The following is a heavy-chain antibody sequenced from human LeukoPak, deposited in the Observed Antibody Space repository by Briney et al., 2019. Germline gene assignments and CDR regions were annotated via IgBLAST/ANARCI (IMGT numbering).Heavy chain of an antibody. J-gene: IGHJ4*02. V-gene: IGHV1-18*01. Sequence: ASVKVSCKASGYTXTSYGISWVRQAPGQGLEWMGWISAYNGNTNYAQKLQGGVTMTTDTSTSTAYMELRSLRSDDTAVYYCARMVDSSSWYNFLPYPENFDYWGQGTLVTVSS. CDR1: GYTXTSYG. CDR2: ISAYNGNT. CDR3: ARMVDSSSWYNFLPYPENFDY. D-gene: IGHD6-13*01.